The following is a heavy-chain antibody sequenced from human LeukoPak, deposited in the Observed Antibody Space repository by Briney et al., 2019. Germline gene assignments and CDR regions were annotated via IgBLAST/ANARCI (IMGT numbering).Heavy chain of an antibody. D-gene: IGHD1-14*01. CDR3: ARRTTQDASDI. J-gene: IGHJ3*02. CDR2: IYPGDSDT. CDR1: GYRFTSSW. Sequence: GESLKISCKGSGYRFTSSWIGWVRQMPGKGLEWMGIIYPGDSDTRYSPSFQGQVTMSADKSISTAYLQWSSLKASDTAMYYCARRTTQDASDIWGQGTTVIVSS. V-gene: IGHV5-51*01.